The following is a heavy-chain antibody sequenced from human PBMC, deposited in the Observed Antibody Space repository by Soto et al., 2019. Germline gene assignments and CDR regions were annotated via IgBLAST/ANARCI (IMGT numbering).Heavy chain of an antibody. Sequence: PGGSLRLSCAASGFTFSSYGMHWVRQAPGKGLEWVAVISYDGSNKYYADSVKGRFTISRDNSKNTLYLQMNSLRAEDTAVYYCAKDDGGCPDYWGQGTLVTVSS. CDR2: ISYDGSNK. CDR3: AKDDGGCPDY. V-gene: IGHV3-30*18. J-gene: IGHJ4*02. CDR1: GFTFSSYG. D-gene: IGHD2-15*01.